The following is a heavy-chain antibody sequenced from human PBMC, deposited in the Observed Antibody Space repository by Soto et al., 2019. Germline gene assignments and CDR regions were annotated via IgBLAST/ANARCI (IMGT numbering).Heavy chain of an antibody. D-gene: IGHD2-15*01. CDR1: GGTFSSYA. V-gene: IGHV1-69*13. CDR3: ARPAFVVRAYYGMDV. J-gene: IGHJ6*02. Sequence: SVKVSCKASGGTFSSYAIICVRQAPGQGLEWMGGIIPIFGTANYAQKFHGRVTITADESTSTAYMELSSLRSEDTAVYYCARPAFVVRAYYGMDVWGQAPTVTVSS. CDR2: IIPIFGTA.